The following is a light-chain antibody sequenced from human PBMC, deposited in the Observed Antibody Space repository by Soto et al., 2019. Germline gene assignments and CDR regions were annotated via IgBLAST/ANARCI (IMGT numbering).Light chain of an antibody. J-gene: IGLJ2*01. V-gene: IGLV2-8*01. CDR3: SAYAGFNKIL. CDR2: EAT. CDR1: SGDIGGFKY. Sequence: QSALSQPPSASGSPGESVTLSCNGSSGDIGGFKYVSWFQQYPGKAPRLIIYEATERPAGVPDRFSGSKSGTTASLTVSGLQADDDATYFCSAYAGFNKILFGGGTKLTVL.